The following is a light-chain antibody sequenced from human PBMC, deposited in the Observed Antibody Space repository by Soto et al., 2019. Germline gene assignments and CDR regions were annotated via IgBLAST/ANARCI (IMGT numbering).Light chain of an antibody. CDR1: QSVSSSY. J-gene: IGKJ3*01. V-gene: IGKV3-20*01. CDR2: GAS. CDR3: QQYGSSPPVT. Sequence: EIVLTQSPGTLSLSPGERATLSCRASQSVSSSYLAWYQQKPGQAPRLLIYGASSRATGIPDRFSGSGSGTDFTLTISILEPVDFAVYYCQQYGSSPPVTFGPGTKVDIK.